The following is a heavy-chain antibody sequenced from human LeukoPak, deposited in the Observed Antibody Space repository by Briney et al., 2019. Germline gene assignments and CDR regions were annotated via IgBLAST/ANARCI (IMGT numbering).Heavy chain of an antibody. CDR1: GFTFSNYW. J-gene: IGHJ3*02. CDR3: ASRGVVTGAFDI. Sequence: GSLRLSCAASGFTFSNYWMHWVRPAPGKGLVWVSRINSDGSSTTYADSVKGRFTVSRDNAKNTLYLQMNSLRAEDTAVYYCASRGVVTGAFDIWGQGTMVTVSS. CDR2: INSDGSST. D-gene: IGHD2-15*01. V-gene: IGHV3-74*01.